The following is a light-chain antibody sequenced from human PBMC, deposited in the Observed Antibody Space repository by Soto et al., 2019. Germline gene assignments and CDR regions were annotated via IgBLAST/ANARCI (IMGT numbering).Light chain of an antibody. CDR3: QQYGRSPFT. Sequence: EIVLTQSPGTLSLSPGERATLSCRASQSVSSSYLAWSQQKPGQAPRLLIYGASSRATGIPGRFSGSGSGTDFTLTISRLEPEDFAVYYCQQYGRSPFTFGPGTKVDIK. CDR2: GAS. CDR1: QSVSSSY. J-gene: IGKJ3*01. V-gene: IGKV3-20*01.